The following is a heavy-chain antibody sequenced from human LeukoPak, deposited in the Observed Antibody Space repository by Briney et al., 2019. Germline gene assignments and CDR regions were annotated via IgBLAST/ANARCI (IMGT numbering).Heavy chain of an antibody. D-gene: IGHD3-22*01. Sequence: SETLSLTCTVSGGSISSGDYYWSWIRQPPGKGLEWIGYIYYSGSTYYNPSLKSRVTISVDTSKNQFSLKLSSVTAADTAVYYCARDLAYWYYYDSSGYLGDAFDIWGQGTMVTVSS. CDR3: ARDLAYWYYYDSSGYLGDAFDI. V-gene: IGHV4-30-4*01. J-gene: IGHJ3*02. CDR1: GGSISSGDYY. CDR2: IYYSGST.